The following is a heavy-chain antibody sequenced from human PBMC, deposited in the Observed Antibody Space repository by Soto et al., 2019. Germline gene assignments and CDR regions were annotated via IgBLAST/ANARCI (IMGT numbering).Heavy chain of an antibody. CDR2: INSDGSNT. CDR3: ARGGVPAAMSY. V-gene: IGHV3-74*01. D-gene: IGHD2-2*01. Sequence: EVQLVESGGGLVQPGGSLRLSCAASGFTFSSFWMHWVRQAPGEGLVWVSRINSDGSNTNYADSVKGRFTISRDNAKNTRYLRMTSLRAEDTAVYYFARGGVPAAMSYWGQGTLVTVSS. J-gene: IGHJ4*02. CDR1: GFTFSSFW.